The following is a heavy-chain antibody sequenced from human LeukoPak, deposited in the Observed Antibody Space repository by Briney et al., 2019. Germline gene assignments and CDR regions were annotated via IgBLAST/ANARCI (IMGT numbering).Heavy chain of an antibody. J-gene: IGHJ4*02. CDR3: ARSQQWLVPFDY. D-gene: IGHD6-19*01. CDR2: IYYSGST. CDR1: GGSISSSSYY. V-gene: IGHV4-39*01. Sequence: SETLSLTCTVSGGSISSSSYYWGWIRQPPGKGLEGIGSIYYSGSTYYNPSLKSRVTISVDTSKNQFSLKLSSVTAADTAVYYCARSQQWLVPFDYWGQGTLVTVSS.